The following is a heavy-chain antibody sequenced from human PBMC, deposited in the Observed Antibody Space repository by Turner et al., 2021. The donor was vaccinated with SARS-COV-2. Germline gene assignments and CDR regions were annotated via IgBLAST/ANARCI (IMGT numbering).Heavy chain of an antibody. D-gene: IGHD5-18*01. CDR3: ARLGPKAASRGFFDL. V-gene: IGHV4-59*01. CDR2: IHVGGST. Sequence: QVQLKESGPGLVKPSETRSPTGTVSGGSTTGYYWNWIRQPPGKGLEWIGYIHVGGSTDYNPSLKGRVSISVDTSKNQISLKLTSVTPAEAAVYYCARLGPKAASRGFFDLWGQGTLVTVSS. CDR1: GGSTTGYY. J-gene: IGHJ4*02.